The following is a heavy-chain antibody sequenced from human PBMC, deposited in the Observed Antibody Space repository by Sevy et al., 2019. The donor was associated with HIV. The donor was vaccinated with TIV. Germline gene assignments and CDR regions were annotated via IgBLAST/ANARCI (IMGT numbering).Heavy chain of an antibody. Sequence: GGSLRLSCAASGFTFGHYGMQWVRQAPGKGLEWVALIWNDGSNKYYADSVKGRFTTSRDNSSNTLFLQMNSLRAEDTAVYYCARDVRGEGIRPGDLDYWGQGTLVTVSS. CDR3: ARDVRGEGIRPGDLDY. D-gene: IGHD3-10*02. CDR1: GFTFGHYG. CDR2: IWNDGSNK. V-gene: IGHV3-33*01. J-gene: IGHJ4*02.